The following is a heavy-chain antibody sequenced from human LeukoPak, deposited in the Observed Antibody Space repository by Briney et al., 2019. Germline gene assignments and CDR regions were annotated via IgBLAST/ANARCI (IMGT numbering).Heavy chain of an antibody. CDR2: ISGGGSSS. Sequence: GGSLRLSCVVSGFTFSTYAMSWVRQAPGKGLEWVSGISGGGSSSRYADSVKGRFTISRDNSRNTLFLQMNSLRAEDTALYYCAKRMATSRYYFDYWGQGTLVTVSS. D-gene: IGHD5-12*01. CDR3: AKRMATSRYYFDY. CDR1: GFTFSTYA. J-gene: IGHJ4*02. V-gene: IGHV3-23*01.